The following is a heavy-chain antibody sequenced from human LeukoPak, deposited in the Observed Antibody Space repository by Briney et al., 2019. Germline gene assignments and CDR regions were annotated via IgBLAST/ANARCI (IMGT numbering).Heavy chain of an antibody. CDR1: GGSFSGYY. D-gene: IGHD6-13*01. J-gene: IGHJ4*02. CDR3: ARKPRYSSSWYLVSPGSFRRESESFDY. Sequence: SETLSLTCAVYGGSFSGYYWSWIRQPPGKGLEWIGEINHSGSTNYNPSLKSRVTISVDTSKNQFSLKLSSVTAADTAVYYCARKPRYSSSWYLVSPGSFRRESESFDYWGQGTLVTVSS. V-gene: IGHV4-34*01. CDR2: INHSGST.